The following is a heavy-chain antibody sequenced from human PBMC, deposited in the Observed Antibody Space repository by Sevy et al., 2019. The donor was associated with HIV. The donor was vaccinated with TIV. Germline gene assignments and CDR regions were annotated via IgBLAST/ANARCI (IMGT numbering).Heavy chain of an antibody. Sequence: ASVKVSCKVSGYTLTKLSIHWVRQAPGKGLEWMGDFDPQDDEILYAQRFQGRLTMTEDTSTETAYMELSGLTSEETAVYYCATVGLRYYSGSSSYQGDWFDPWGQGTLVTVSS. CDR3: ATVGLRYYSGSSSYQGDWFDP. CDR2: FDPQDDEI. CDR1: GYTLTKLS. D-gene: IGHD2-15*01. J-gene: IGHJ5*02. V-gene: IGHV1-24*01.